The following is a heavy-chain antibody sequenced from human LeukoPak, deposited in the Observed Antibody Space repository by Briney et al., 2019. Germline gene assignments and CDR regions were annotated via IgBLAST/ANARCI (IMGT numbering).Heavy chain of an antibody. Sequence: GGSLRISCAASGFTLSGYWMSWVRQAPGKGLEWVASIKQGGSEKYYVDSMKGRFTISRDNAKNSLYLQMNSLRAEDTAVYYCARGYGSGNYYFDYWGQGTLVSVSS. J-gene: IGHJ4*02. CDR3: ARGYGSGNYYFDY. V-gene: IGHV3-7*04. D-gene: IGHD3-10*01. CDR2: IKQGGSEK. CDR1: GFTLSGYW.